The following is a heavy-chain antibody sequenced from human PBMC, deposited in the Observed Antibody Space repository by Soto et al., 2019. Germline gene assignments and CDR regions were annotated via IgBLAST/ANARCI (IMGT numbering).Heavy chain of an antibody. D-gene: IGHD3-10*01. CDR1: GGSISSSSYY. CDR2: IYYSGST. CDR3: ARAKDYYGSGSYRGVNWFDP. Sequence: SETLSLTCTASGGSISSSSYYWGWIRQPPGKGLEWIGSIYYSGSTYYNPSLKSRVTISVDTSKNQFSLKLSSVTAADTAVYYCARAKDYYGSGSYRGVNWFDPWGQGTLVTVSS. V-gene: IGHV4-39*01. J-gene: IGHJ5*02.